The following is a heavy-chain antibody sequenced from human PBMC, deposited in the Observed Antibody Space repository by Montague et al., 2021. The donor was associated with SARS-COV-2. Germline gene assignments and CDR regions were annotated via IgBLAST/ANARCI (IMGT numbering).Heavy chain of an antibody. CDR3: AKGSRRGYNYGTNNWLDP. D-gene: IGHD5-18*01. CDR2: INWNSGNL. Sequence: SLSLSCADSDFTFDDYAMHWVRQAPGKGLERVSGINWNSGNLGYADSVXGRFSISRDNSRNSLFLQMNSLRPEDTAVYYCAKGSRRGYNYGTNNWLDPWGQGTLVTVSS. J-gene: IGHJ5*02. CDR1: DFTFDDYA. V-gene: IGHV3-9*01.